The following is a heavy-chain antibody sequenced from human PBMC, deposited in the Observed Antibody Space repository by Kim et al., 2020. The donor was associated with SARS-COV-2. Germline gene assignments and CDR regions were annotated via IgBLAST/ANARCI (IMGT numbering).Heavy chain of an antibody. CDR1: GGSVSSGSYY. J-gene: IGHJ6*02. CDR3: ASVWRFGEFLQYYYYYGMDV. Sequence: SETLSLTCTVSGGSVSSGSYYWSWIRQPPGKGLEWIGYIYYSGSTNYNPSLKSRVTISVDTSKNQFSLKLSSVTAADTAVYYCASVWRFGEFLQYYYYYGMDVWGQGTTVTVSS. CDR2: IYYSGST. V-gene: IGHV4-61*01. D-gene: IGHD3-10*01.